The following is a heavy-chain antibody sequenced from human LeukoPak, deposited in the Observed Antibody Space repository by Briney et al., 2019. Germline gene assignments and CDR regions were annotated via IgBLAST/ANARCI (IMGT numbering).Heavy chain of an antibody. CDR2: VSAYNGNT. V-gene: IGHV1-18*01. J-gene: IGHJ4*02. Sequence: RASVKVSCKASGYTFTSYGISWVRQAPGQGLEWMGWVSAYNGNTNYAQKLQGRVTMTTDTSTSTAYMELRSLRSDDTAVYYCARDGYGGNSYLPYFDYWGQGTLVTVSS. CDR3: ARDGYGGNSYLPYFDY. CDR1: GYTFTSYG. D-gene: IGHD4-23*01.